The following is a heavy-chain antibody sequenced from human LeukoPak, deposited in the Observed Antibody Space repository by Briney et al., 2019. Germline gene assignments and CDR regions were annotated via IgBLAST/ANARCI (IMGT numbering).Heavy chain of an antibody. Sequence: GGSLRLSCAASGFTFTTTWMGWVRQAPGKGLEWVGRIKANSAGATTDYAAPVEGRFIISREDSKNMLYLQMDSLETEVTAVYYCTKTLHRDSSGLNWGQGTLVTVSS. CDR1: GFTFTTTW. V-gene: IGHV3-15*01. CDR2: IKANSAGATT. J-gene: IGHJ4*02. D-gene: IGHD3-22*01. CDR3: TKTLHRDSSGLN.